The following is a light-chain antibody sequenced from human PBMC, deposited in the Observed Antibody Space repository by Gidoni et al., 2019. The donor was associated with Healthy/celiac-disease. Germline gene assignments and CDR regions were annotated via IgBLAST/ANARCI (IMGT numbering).Light chain of an antibody. CDR2: DAS. CDR1: QSISSW. V-gene: IGKV1-5*01. J-gene: IGKJ1*01. CDR3: QQYNSYWT. Sequence: DIQMTQSPSTLSASVGDRVTIPCRASQSISSWLALYQQKAGKAPKLLIYDASSLESGVPSRFSGSGSGTEFSLTISSLQPNDFAIYYCQQYNSYWTFGQGTRVEIK.